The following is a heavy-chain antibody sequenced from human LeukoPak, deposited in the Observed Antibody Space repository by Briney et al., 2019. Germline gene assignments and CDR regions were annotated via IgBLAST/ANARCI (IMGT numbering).Heavy chain of an antibody. V-gene: IGHV4-34*01. CDR2: INHSGST. CDR3: ARGPLRVPYYYYYGMDV. CDR1: GGSFSGYY. Sequence: PSETLSLTRAVYGGSFSGYYWSWIRQPPGKGLEWIGEINHSGSTNYNPSLKSRVTISVDTSKNQFSLKLSSVTAADTAVYYCARGPLRVPYYYYYGMDVWGQGTTVTVSS. J-gene: IGHJ6*02.